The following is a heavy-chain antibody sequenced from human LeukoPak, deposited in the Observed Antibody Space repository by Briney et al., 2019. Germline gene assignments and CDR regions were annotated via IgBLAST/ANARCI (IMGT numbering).Heavy chain of an antibody. Sequence: SVKVSCKASGGTFSSYAISRVRQAPGQGLEWMGRIIPILGIANYAQKFQGRVTITADKSTSTAYMELSSLRSEDTAVYYLSXXXXPRRGRYYYGMDVWGQGTTVTVSS. D-gene: IGHD3-10*01. V-gene: IGHV1-69*04. CDR2: IIPILGIA. CDR3: SXXXXPRRGRYYYGMDV. CDR1: GGTFSSYA. J-gene: IGHJ6*02.